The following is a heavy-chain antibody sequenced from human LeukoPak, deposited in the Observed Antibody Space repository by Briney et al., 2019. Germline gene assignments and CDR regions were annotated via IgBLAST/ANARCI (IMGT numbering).Heavy chain of an antibody. J-gene: IGHJ1*01. V-gene: IGHV3-48*03. CDR2: ISSSGSTI. Sequence: GGSLRLSCAASGFTFSSYEMNWVRQAPGKGLEWVSYISSSGSTIYYADSVKGRFTISRDNAKNSLYLQMNSLRAEDTAVYYCAREGADCYDNLTGPLGYFQHWGQGTLVTVSS. CDR3: AREGADCYDNLTGPLGYFQH. D-gene: IGHD3-9*01. CDR1: GFTFSSYE.